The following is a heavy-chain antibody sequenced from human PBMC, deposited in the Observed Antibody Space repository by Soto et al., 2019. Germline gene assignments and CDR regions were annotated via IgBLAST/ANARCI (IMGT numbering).Heavy chain of an antibody. V-gene: IGHV1-46*01. D-gene: IGHD2-15*01. CDR1: GYLFTAYS. CDR2: VNPSGGST. Sequence: APVKVSCKASGYLFTAYSMHWVRLAPGQGLEWMGVVNPSGGSTKYAQNFQGRVTMTRDTSTTTIYMGLSSLRSDDTAIYYCAREENCSGGTCYSEYFHRWGQGTLVTVSS. J-gene: IGHJ1*01. CDR3: AREENCSGGTCYSEYFHR.